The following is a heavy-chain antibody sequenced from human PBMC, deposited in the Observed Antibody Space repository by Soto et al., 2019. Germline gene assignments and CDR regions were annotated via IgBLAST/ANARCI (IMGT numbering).Heavy chain of an antibody. Sequence: ASVKVSCKASGYTFNNYDVAWVRRAPGQGLEWMGWISSSKGKTYYEQSLQGRVTMTTDTATTTSYMEVRGLTTEDTAAYYCARKAYTRNFGSNVWRQGTTVTVTS. D-gene: IGHD2-2*01. CDR1: GYTFNNYD. J-gene: IGHJ6*02. V-gene: IGHV1-18*01. CDR2: ISSSKGKT. CDR3: ARKAYTRNFGSNV.